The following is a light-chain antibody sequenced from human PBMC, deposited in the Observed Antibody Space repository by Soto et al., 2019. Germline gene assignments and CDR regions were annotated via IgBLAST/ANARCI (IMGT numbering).Light chain of an antibody. CDR1: QSVSSSY. J-gene: IGKJ1*01. V-gene: IGKV3-20*01. Sequence: GLTLSLGALSLSTGERATLSCRASQSVSSSYLAWYPQKPGQAPRLLIYGASSRATGIPDRFSGSGSGTDFTLTISRLEPEDFAVNYCPQYGISLRTFCQGAKADIK. CDR3: PQYGISLRT. CDR2: GAS.